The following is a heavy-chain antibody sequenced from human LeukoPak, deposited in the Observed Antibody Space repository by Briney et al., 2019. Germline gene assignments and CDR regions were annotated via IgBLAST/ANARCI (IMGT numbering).Heavy chain of an antibody. CDR2: MNEDGSGT. V-gene: IGHV3-7*01. CDR3: ARDPAWGAIDY. Sequence: GGSLRLSCAVSGFSIRSSWISWVRKTPGKGLEWVADMNEDGSGTYYVDSVKGRFTVSRDNAKNSLYLQMSSLRAEDTAVYYCARDPAWGAIDYWGQGTMVTVSS. D-gene: IGHD7-27*01. J-gene: IGHJ4*02. CDR1: GFSIRSSW.